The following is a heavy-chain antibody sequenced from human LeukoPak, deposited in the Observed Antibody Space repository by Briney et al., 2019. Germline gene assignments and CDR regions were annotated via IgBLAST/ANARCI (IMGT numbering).Heavy chain of an antibody. CDR1: GYTFTGHY. J-gene: IGHJ4*02. CDR2: ISAYNGNT. V-gene: IGHV1-18*04. D-gene: IGHD3-22*01. CDR3: AREGSSTYYYDSSGYYYFDY. Sequence: ASVKVSCKASGYTFTGHYIHWVRQAPGQGLEWMGWISAYNGNTNYAQKLQGRVTMTTDTSTSTAYMELRSLRSDDTAVYYCAREGSSTYYYDSSGYYYFDYWGQGTLVTVSS.